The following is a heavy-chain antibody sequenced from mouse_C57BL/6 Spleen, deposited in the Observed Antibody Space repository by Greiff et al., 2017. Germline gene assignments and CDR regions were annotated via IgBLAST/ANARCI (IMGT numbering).Heavy chain of an antibody. J-gene: IGHJ2*01. V-gene: IGHV1-15*01. CDR1: GYTFTDYE. CDR2: IDPETGGT. Sequence: QVQLQQSGAELVRPGASVTLSCKASGYTFTDYEMHWVKQTPVHGLEWIGAIDPETGGTAYNQKFKGKAILTADKSSSTAYMELRSLTSEDSAVYCYRTTVVATGYFDYWGQGTTLTVSS. D-gene: IGHD1-1*01. CDR3: RTTVVATGYFDY.